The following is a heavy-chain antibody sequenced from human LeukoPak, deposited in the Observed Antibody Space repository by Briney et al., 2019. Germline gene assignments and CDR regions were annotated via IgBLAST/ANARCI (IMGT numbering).Heavy chain of an antibody. CDR3: AXAAVXLRFLEXSQXXXXFXX. V-gene: IGHV4-38-2*01. J-gene: IGHJ4*02. CDR2: IYHSGST. D-gene: IGHD3-3*01. Sequence: SETLSLTCAVSGYSISSGYYWGWIRQPPGKGLEWIGSIYHSGSTYYNPSLKSRVTISVDTSKNQFFLKLSSVTAADTAVYYCAXAAVXLRFLEXSQXXXXFXXWXXGTL. CDR1: GYSISSGYY.